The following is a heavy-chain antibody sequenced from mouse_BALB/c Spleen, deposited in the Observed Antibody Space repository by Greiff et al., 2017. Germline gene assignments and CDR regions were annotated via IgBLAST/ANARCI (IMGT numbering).Heavy chain of an antibody. CDR2: INPSTGYT. CDR1: GYTFTSYW. CDR3: ARWDYRYDGYAMDY. V-gene: IGHV1-7*01. Sequence: QVHVKQSGAELAKPGASVKMSCKASGYTFTSYWMHWVKQRPGQGLEWIGYINPSTGYTEYNQKFKDKATLTADKSSSTAYMQLSSLTSEDSAVYYCARWDYRYDGYAMDYWGQGTSVTVSS. D-gene: IGHD2-14*01. J-gene: IGHJ4*01.